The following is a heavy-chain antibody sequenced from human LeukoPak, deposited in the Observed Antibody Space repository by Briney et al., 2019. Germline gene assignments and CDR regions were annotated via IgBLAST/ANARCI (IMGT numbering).Heavy chain of an antibody. V-gene: IGHV4-34*01. CDR1: SGSLSGYY. Sequence: SETLSLTCAVYSGSLSGYYWSWIRQPPGKGLEWIGEINHSGSTNYNPSLKSRVTISVDTSKNQFSLKLSSVTAADTAVYYCARGPAILWFGAAYDPWGQGTLVTVSS. D-gene: IGHD3-10*01. CDR3: ARGPAILWFGAAYDP. CDR2: INHSGST. J-gene: IGHJ5*02.